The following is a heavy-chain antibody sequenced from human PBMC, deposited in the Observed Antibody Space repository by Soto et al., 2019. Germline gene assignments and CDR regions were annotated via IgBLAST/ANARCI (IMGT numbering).Heavy chain of an antibody. J-gene: IGHJ6*02. CDR2: IYYSGST. V-gene: IGHV4-59*01. D-gene: IGHD3-10*01. CDR3: ARDQVVRGVAYYYYYGMDV. CDR1: GGSISSYY. Sequence: PSETLSLTCTVSGGSISSYYWSWIRQPPGKGLEWIGYIYYSGSTNYNPSLKSRVTISVDTSKNQFSLKLSSVTAADTAVYYCARDQVVRGVAYYYYYGMDVWGQGTTVTVSS.